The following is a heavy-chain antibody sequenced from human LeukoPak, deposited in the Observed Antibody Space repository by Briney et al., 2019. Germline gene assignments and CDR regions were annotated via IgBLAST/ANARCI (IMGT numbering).Heavy chain of an antibody. CDR3: TRTYGDYDYYYGMDV. V-gene: IGHV3-66*01. D-gene: IGHD2-21*02. Sequence: GGSLRLSCAASGVIVNDNYMAWVRQAPGKGLEWVSVVNSGGSTSYADSVTDRFTISRDNSKNTLFLQMNSLRAEDTALYYCTRTYGDYDYYYGMDVWGQGTTVTVSS. J-gene: IGHJ6*02. CDR2: VNSGGST. CDR1: GVIVNDNY.